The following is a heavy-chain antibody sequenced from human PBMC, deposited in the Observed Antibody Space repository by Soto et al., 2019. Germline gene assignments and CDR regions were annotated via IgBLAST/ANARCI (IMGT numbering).Heavy chain of an antibody. CDR2: ISSSSNYM. Sequence: PVGSLRLSCAASGFTFRSFSMNWFRQAPGEGLEWVSSISSSSNYMYYADSLKGRFTISRDNAKDSLFLQMHSLRAEETAVYYCARASSSGSYFDYWGQGTLVTYPQ. CDR3: ARASSSGSYFDY. V-gene: IGHV3-21*01. D-gene: IGHD6-6*01. CDR1: GFTFRSFS. J-gene: IGHJ4*02.